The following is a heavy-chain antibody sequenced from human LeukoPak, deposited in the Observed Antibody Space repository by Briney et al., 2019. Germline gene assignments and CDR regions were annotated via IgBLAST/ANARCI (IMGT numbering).Heavy chain of an antibody. CDR2: INWNGGST. D-gene: IGHD6-13*01. J-gene: IGHJ4*02. V-gene: IGHV3-20*01. Sequence: GGSLRLSCAASGFTFDDYGMSWVRQAPGKGLEWVSGINWNGGSTGYADSVKGRFTISRDNAKNSLYLQMNSLRAEDTALYHCARGDTGYSSTEFDYWGQGTLVTVSS. CDR1: GFTFDDYG. CDR3: ARGDTGYSSTEFDY.